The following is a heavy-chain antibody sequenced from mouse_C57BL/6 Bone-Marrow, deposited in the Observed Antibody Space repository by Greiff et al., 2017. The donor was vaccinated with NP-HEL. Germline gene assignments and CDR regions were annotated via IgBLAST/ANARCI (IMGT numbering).Heavy chain of an antibody. J-gene: IGHJ4*01. CDR1: GYTFTSYG. Sequence: VQLQQSGAELATPGASVKLSCKASGYTFTSYGTSWVKQRTGQGLEWIGEIYPRSGNTYYNEKFKGKATLTADKSSSTAYMELRSLTSEDSAVYFCAREGYYGSRDYWGQGTSVTVSS. V-gene: IGHV1-81*01. CDR2: IYPRSGNT. CDR3: AREGYYGSRDY. D-gene: IGHD1-1*01.